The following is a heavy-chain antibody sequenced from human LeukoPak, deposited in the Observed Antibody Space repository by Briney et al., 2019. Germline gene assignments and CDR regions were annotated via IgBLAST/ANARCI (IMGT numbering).Heavy chain of an antibody. J-gene: IGHJ4*02. Sequence: GGSLRLSCAASGFTFSTYGMHWVRQAPGKGLEWVAVISYDGSNKYYADSVKGRFTISRDNSKNTLYLQMNSLRAEDTAVYYCASFSSGSYFPFDYWGQGTLVTVSS. CDR2: ISYDGSNK. CDR3: ASFSSGSYFPFDY. CDR1: GFTFSTYG. D-gene: IGHD1-26*01. V-gene: IGHV3-30*19.